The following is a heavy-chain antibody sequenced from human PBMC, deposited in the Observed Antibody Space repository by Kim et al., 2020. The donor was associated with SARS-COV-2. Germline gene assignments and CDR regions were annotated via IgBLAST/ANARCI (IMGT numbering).Heavy chain of an antibody. V-gene: IGHV3-64*02. J-gene: IGHJ3*02. CDR2: ISSNGGST. CDR3: ARGGIWFGENYAFDI. Sequence: GGSLRLSCAASGFTFSSYAMHWVRQAPGKGLEYVSAISSNGGSTYYADSVKGRFTISRDNSKNTLYLQMGSLRAEDMAVYYCARGGIWFGENYAFDIWGQGTMVTVSS. CDR1: GFTFSSYA. D-gene: IGHD3-10*01.